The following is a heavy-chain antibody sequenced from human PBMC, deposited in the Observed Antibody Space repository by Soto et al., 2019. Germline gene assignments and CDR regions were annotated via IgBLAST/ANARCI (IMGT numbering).Heavy chain of an antibody. D-gene: IGHD6-19*01. CDR3: FCSGWLEVYYFDY. CDR2: IKSKTDGGTT. CDR1: GFTFSNAW. Sequence: GGSLRLSCAASGFTFSNAWMSWVRQAPGKGLEWVGRIKSKTDGGTTDYAAPVKGRFTISRDDSKNTLYLQMNSLKTEDTAVYYCFCSGWLEVYYFDYWGQGTLVTVSS. V-gene: IGHV3-15*01. J-gene: IGHJ4*02.